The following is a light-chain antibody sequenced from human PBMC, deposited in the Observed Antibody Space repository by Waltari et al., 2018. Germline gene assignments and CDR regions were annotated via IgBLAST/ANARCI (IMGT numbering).Light chain of an antibody. CDR3: QSADSSGTYGRV. Sequence: SYELTQPPSVSVSPGQTARIPCTGDALPKQHAYWYQQKPGQAPVLVVYKDSERPSGIPERFSGSSSGTTVTLTISGVQAEDEADYYCQSADSSGTYGRVFGGGTKLTVL. CDR2: KDS. V-gene: IGLV3-25*03. J-gene: IGLJ3*02. CDR1: ALPKQH.